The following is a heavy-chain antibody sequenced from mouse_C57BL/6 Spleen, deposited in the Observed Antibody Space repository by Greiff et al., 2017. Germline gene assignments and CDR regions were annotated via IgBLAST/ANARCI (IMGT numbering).Heavy chain of an antibody. CDR1: GYTFTSYW. D-gene: IGHD2-3*01. CDR2: IDPSDSYT. J-gene: IGHJ2*01. V-gene: IGHV1-69*01. Sequence: VQLQQPGAELVMPGASVKLSCKASGYTFTSYWMHWVKQRPGQGLEWIGEIDPSDSYTNYNQKFKGKSTLTVAKSSSTAYMQLSSLTSEDSAVYYCARDGYYEGYFDYWGQGTTLTVSS. CDR3: ARDGYYEGYFDY.